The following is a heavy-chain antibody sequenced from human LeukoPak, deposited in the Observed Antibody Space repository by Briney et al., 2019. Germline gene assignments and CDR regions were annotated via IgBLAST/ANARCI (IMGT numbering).Heavy chain of an antibody. J-gene: IGHJ4*02. CDR1: GGTFSSYA. CDR2: IIPIFGTA. Sequence: SSVKVSCKASGGTFSSYAISWVRQAPGQGLEWMGGIIPIFGTANYAQKFQGRVTITADESTSTAYMELSSLRSEDTGVYYCARGIEQQLETLYYWGQGTLVTVSS. D-gene: IGHD6-13*01. CDR3: ARGIEQQLETLYY. V-gene: IGHV1-69*01.